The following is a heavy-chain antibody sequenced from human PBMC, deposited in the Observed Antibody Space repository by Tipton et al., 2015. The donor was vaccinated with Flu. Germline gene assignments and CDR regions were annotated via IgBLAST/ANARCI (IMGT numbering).Heavy chain of an antibody. Sequence: TLSLTCTVSGGSFTNYYWSWLRQPPGAGLEWIGDIFHDGTTNYHPSLWSRVTMSLDMSKNQLSLRLSSVTVADTAVYYCARGGDISDVWGQGTPVTVSS. J-gene: IGHJ4*02. CDR1: GGSFTNYY. CDR3: ARGGDISDV. D-gene: IGHD2-15*01. V-gene: IGHV4-4*09. CDR2: IFHDGTT.